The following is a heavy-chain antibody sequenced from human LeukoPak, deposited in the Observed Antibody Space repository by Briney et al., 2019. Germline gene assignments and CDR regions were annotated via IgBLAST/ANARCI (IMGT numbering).Heavy chain of an antibody. Sequence: GASVKVSCKASAYTFTSYGISWVRLGPGQGLELVGCVSAYNDNKNWAKNLQGRVTGTTDTSTSTSYMKLRSLRSDDTTVYYAAKRAGDRIYGMDLWGQGNTVTVSS. D-gene: IGHD1-14*01. CDR2: VSAYNDNK. CDR3: AKRAGDRIYGMDL. J-gene: IGHJ6*02. V-gene: IGHV1-18*01. CDR1: AYTFTSYG.